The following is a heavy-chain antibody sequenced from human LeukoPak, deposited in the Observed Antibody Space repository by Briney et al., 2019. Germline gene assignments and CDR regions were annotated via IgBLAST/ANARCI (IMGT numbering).Heavy chain of an antibody. J-gene: IGHJ4*02. CDR2: SRSKANSYTP. D-gene: IGHD2-8*01. CDR3: ARVDVLIDY. V-gene: IGHV3-72*01. CDR1: GFTFSDHY. Sequence: GGSLRLSCAASGFTFSDHYMDWVRQAPGKGLEWVGRSRSKANSYTPEYAASVKGRFTISRDDSKNSLYLQMNSLKTEDTAMYYCARVDVLIDYWGQGTLVTGSS.